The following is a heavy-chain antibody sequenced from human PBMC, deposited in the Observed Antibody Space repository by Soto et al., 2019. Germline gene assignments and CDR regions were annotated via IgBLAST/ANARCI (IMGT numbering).Heavy chain of an antibody. D-gene: IGHD1-1*01. Sequence: SLTCTVSGGSISSSYWGWIRQPPGKGLEWIGYIFYSGTTNYNPSFKSRVTMLVDRSKNQFSLRLASVTAADTAVYYCASMGGTEFDYWGQGTLVTVSS. J-gene: IGHJ4*02. CDR2: IFYSGTT. CDR3: ASMGGTEFDY. CDR1: GGSISSSY. V-gene: IGHV4-59*01.